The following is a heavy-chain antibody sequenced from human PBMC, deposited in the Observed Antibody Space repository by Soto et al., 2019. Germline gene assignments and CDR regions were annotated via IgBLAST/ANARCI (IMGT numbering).Heavy chain of an antibody. J-gene: IGHJ5*02. D-gene: IGHD3-22*01. Sequence: EVQLLESGGGLVQPGGSLSLSCAASAFTFNNYAMSWVRQAPGKGLEWVSGIGGSGRTTYYADSVKGRFTISRDNSNNTLFLQMNSLRAEDTALYYCAKSRYSDSSGDFYDHWGQGTLVTVSS. CDR2: IGGSGRTT. CDR3: AKSRYSDSSGDFYDH. CDR1: AFTFNNYA. V-gene: IGHV3-23*01.